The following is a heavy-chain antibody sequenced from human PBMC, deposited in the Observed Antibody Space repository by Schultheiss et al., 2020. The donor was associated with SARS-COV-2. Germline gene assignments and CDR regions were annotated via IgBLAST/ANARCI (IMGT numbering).Heavy chain of an antibody. V-gene: IGHV3-73*01. CDR2: IRSKANSYAT. Sequence: GGSLRLSCAASGFTFSSYAMTWVRQASGKGLEWVGRIRSKANSYATAYAASVKGRFTISRDDSKNTAYLQMNSLRAEDTAVYYCAKGGWLEYWGQGTLVTVSS. J-gene: IGHJ4*02. CDR3: AKGGWLEY. CDR1: GFTFSSYA. D-gene: IGHD3-9*01.